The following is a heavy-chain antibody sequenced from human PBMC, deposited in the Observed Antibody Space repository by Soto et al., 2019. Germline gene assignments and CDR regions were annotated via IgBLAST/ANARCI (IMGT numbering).Heavy chain of an antibody. Sequence: QLQLQESGPGLVKPSETLSLTCTVSSGSISSTIYSWDWIRQPPGKGLEWIGSIFYSWSTYSNPSLESRVTISVDTSKNQFSLTLTSVTAADTAVYYCARQCRGVTCHWFVPWGQGTLVTVSS. CDR2: IFYSWST. CDR1: SGSISSTIYS. CDR3: ARQCRGVTCHWFVP. V-gene: IGHV4-39*01. J-gene: IGHJ5*02. D-gene: IGHD2-15*01.